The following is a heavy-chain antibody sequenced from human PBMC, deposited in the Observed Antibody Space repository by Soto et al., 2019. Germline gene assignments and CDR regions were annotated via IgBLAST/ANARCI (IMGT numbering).Heavy chain of an antibody. Sequence: QVQLVESGGGLVRPGGSLRLSCEASGFTFRDYYMTWFRQAPGKGLEWLSYIDSSTKYTNYADSVKGRFTISRDNAKNSLDLQVHSLRADDTAVYYCARAGYFTMDVWGQGTVVTVSS. D-gene: IGHD1-26*01. CDR2: IDSSTKYT. V-gene: IGHV3-11*05. CDR1: GFTFRDYY. J-gene: IGHJ6*02. CDR3: ARAGYFTMDV.